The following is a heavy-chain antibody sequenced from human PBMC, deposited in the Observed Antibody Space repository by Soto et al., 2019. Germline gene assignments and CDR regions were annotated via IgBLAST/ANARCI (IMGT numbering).Heavy chain of an antibody. CDR1: GCTFSSDA. CDR2: ISGSGGST. D-gene: IGHD6-19*01. J-gene: IGHJ4*02. V-gene: IGHV3-23*01. CDR3: AKRGRGAVAFDY. Sequence: EVQLLESGGGLVQPGGSLRLSCAACGCTFSSDAMSWVRQAPGKGLDWVSNISGSGGSTYYADSVKGRFTISRDNSKNTLHLQMNSLRVEDTAVYYCAKRGRGAVAFDYWGQGTLVTDSS.